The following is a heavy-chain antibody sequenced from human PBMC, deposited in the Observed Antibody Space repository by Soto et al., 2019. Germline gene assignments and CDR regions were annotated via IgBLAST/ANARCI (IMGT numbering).Heavy chain of an antibody. CDR3: ARAPDIFTAYYGFDY. CDR1: GGSISSSNW. D-gene: IGHD3-9*01. J-gene: IGHJ4*02. V-gene: IGHV4-4*02. Sequence: PSETLSLTCAVSGGSISSSNWWSWVRQPPGKGLEWSGEIYHSGSTNYNPSLKSRVTISVDKSKNQFSLKLSSVTAADTAVYYCARAPDIFTAYYGFDYWGKGTLGTVAS. CDR2: IYHSGST.